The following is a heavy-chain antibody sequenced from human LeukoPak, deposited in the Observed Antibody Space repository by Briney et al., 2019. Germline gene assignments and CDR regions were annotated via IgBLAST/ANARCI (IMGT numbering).Heavy chain of an antibody. V-gene: IGHV4-59*12. CDR3: ARVGGPGTVDYYYYYMDV. J-gene: IGHJ6*03. D-gene: IGHD3-16*01. CDR1: GGSISSYY. Sequence: SETLSLTCTVSGGSISSYYWSWIRQPPGKGLEWIGYIYHSGSTYYNPSLKSRVTISVDRSKNQFSLKLSSVTAADTAVYYCARVGGPGTVDYYYYYMDVWGKGTTVTVSS. CDR2: IYHSGST.